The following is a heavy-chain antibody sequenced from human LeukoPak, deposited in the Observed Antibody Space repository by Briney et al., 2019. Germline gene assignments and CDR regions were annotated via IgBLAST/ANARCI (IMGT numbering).Heavy chain of an antibody. D-gene: IGHD6-13*01. Sequence: GGSLRLSCAASGSAFSDSYMSWIRQAPGKGLEWVSYISSSGTTIYYADSVKGRFTISRDNAKNSLYLQMNSLRAEDTALYYCAKDIRAAGFSGYPVWGQGTLVTVSS. CDR1: GSAFSDSY. CDR2: ISSSGTTI. J-gene: IGHJ4*02. V-gene: IGHV3-11*01. CDR3: AKDIRAAGFSGYPV.